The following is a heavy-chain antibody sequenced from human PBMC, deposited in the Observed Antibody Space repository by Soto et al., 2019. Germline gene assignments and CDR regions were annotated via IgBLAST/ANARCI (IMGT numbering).Heavy chain of an antibody. CDR1: VFTFSNAR. Sequence: PRGSLGISCASSVFTFSNARINWVLQAPGKGLELVGRIKSKTDAGTTDYAAPVKGRFTISRDDSKNTLYLQMNSLKTEDAAVYYCTADPWWEIGQFDYWGQGTVVTVSS. CDR3: TADPWWEIGQFDY. CDR2: IKSKTDAGTT. J-gene: IGHJ4*02. V-gene: IGHV3-15*01. D-gene: IGHD1-26*01.